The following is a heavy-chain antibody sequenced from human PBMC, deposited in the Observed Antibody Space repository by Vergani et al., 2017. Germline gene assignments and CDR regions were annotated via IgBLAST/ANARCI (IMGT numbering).Heavy chain of an antibody. CDR1: GGSISSYY. J-gene: IGHJ4*02. V-gene: IGHV4-59*12. Sequence: QVQLQESGPGLVKPSETLSLTCTVSGGSISSYYWSWIRQPPGKGLEWIGYIYYSGSTNYNPSLKSRVTISVDTSKNQFSLQLNSVTPEDTAVYYCARDVAPRTGDGPFDYWGQGTLVTVSA. CDR2: IYYSGST. D-gene: IGHD7-27*01. CDR3: ARDVAPRTGDGPFDY.